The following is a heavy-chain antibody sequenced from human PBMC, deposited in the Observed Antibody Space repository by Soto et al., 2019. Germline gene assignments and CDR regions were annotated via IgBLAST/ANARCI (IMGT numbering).Heavy chain of an antibody. D-gene: IGHD1-7*01. Sequence: GGSLRLSCAASGFTFSSYAMSWVRQAPGKGLEWVSAITGGGSSTYYADSVKGRFTISRDNSKNTLYLQMNSLRAEDTAVYYCAKRPYDWNYVAYFDYWGQGTLVTVSS. CDR2: ITGGGSST. CDR3: AKRPYDWNYVAYFDY. J-gene: IGHJ4*02. CDR1: GFTFSSYA. V-gene: IGHV3-23*01.